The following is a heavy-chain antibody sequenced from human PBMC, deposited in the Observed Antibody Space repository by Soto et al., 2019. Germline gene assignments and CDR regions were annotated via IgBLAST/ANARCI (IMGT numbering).Heavy chain of an antibody. J-gene: IGHJ4*02. D-gene: IGHD6-13*01. CDR2: INAGNGNT. CDR1: GYTFTSYA. CDR3: AKGGFPAAADIWDYFDY. Sequence: ASVKVSCKASGYTFTSYAMHWVRQAPGQRLEWMGWINAGNGNTKYSQKFQGRVTITRDTSASTAYMELSSLSSEDTAVYYCAKGGFPAAADIWDYFDYWGQGTLVTVSS. V-gene: IGHV1-3*01.